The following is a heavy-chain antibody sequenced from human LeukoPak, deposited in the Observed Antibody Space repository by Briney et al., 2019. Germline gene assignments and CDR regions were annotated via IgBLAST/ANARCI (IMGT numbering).Heavy chain of an antibody. Sequence: GGSLRLSCAASGFTFSSCAMHWVRLAPGKGREWVALIPYDGSNKYYADSVKGRFTVSRDNSKNTLYLQMNSLRAEDTAVYYCVRGAYSSSWLNFDYWGQGTLVTVSS. CDR2: IPYDGSNK. D-gene: IGHD6-13*01. CDR1: GFTFSSCA. J-gene: IGHJ4*02. V-gene: IGHV3-30*04. CDR3: VRGAYSSSWLNFDY.